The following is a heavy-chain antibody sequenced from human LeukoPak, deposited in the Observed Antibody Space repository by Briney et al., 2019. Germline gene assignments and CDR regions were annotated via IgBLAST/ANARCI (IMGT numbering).Heavy chain of an antibody. CDR3: ASRNRYNWDDAPFEY. J-gene: IGHJ4*02. V-gene: IGHV3-30-3*01. Sequence: GESLRLSCAASGFTFSNAWMSWVRQAPGKGLEWVAVISYDGSNKYYADSVKGRFTISRDTSKNTLYLQMNSLSAEDTALYYGASRNRYNWDDAPFEYWGQGDPGTVSS. D-gene: IGHD1-1*01. CDR2: ISYDGSNK. CDR1: GFTFSNAW.